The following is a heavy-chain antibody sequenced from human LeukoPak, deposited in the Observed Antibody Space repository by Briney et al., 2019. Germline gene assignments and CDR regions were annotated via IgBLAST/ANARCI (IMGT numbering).Heavy chain of an antibody. Sequence: SETLSLTCAVYGGSFSGYYWSWIRQPPGRGLEWIGEINHSGSTNYNPSLKSRVTISVDTSKNQFSLKLSSVTAADTAVYYCARFLTTVTTFDYWGQGTLVTVSS. CDR3: ARFLTTVTTFDY. V-gene: IGHV4-34*01. D-gene: IGHD4-17*01. CDR2: INHSGST. J-gene: IGHJ4*02. CDR1: GGSFSGYY.